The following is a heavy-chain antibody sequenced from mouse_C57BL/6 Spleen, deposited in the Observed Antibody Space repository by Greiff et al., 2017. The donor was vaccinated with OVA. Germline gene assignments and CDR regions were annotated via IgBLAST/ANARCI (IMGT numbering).Heavy chain of an antibody. CDR1: GYTFTDYY. D-gene: IGHD2-5*01. CDR3: ASAYYSNYVLFAY. V-gene: IGHV1-75*01. Sequence: QVHVKQSGPELVKPGASVKISCKASGYTFTDYYINWVKQRPGQGLEWIGWIFPGSGSTYYNEKFKGKATLTVDKSSSTAYMLLSSLTSEDSAVYFCASAYYSNYVLFAYWGQGTLVTVSA. CDR2: IFPGSGST. J-gene: IGHJ3*01.